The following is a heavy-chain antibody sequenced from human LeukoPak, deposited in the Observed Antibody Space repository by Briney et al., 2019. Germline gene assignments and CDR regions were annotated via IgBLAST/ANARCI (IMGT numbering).Heavy chain of an antibody. CDR3: AGRPDTAVVPIFDY. CDR1: GYTFTGYY. V-gene: IGHV1-2*02. J-gene: IGHJ4*02. D-gene: IGHD3-22*01. Sequence: ASVKVSCKASGYTFTGYYVHWVRQAPGQGLEWMGWINPSSGTTNYAQKLQGRVTMTGDTSISTVYMELSRLSSDDTAVYFCAGRPDTAVVPIFDYWGQGTLVTISS. CDR2: INPSSGTT.